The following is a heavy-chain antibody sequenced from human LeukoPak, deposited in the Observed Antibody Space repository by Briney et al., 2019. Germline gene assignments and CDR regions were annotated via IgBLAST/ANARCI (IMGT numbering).Heavy chain of an antibody. J-gene: IGHJ4*02. V-gene: IGHV1-2*02. CDR2: ITPSGGT. D-gene: IGHD5-24*01. CDR3: ARDRYGDGFAHLDY. Sequence: ASVNVSCKASGYTFNSYAIHWVRQAPGQGLEWMGWITPSGGTNYPQTFQGRVAITWDTSIPTASMDLSRLTSDDTAVYYCARDRYGDGFAHLDYWGQGDPVTVSS. CDR1: GYTFNSYA.